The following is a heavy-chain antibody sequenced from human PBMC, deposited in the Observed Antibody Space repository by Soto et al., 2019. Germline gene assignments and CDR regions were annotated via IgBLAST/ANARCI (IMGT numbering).Heavy chain of an antibody. Sequence: GGSLRLSCASSGFTFTRYSMNWVRQAPGKGLEWVSSISSTTNYIYYGDSMKGRFTISRDNAKNSLYLEMNSLRAEDTAVYYCARESEDLTSNFDYWGQGTLVTVSS. J-gene: IGHJ4*02. CDR2: ISSTTNYI. CDR1: GFTFTRYS. V-gene: IGHV3-21*06. CDR3: ARESEDLTSNFDY.